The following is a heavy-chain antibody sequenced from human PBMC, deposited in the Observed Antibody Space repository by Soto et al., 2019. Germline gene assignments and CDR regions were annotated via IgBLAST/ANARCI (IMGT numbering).Heavy chain of an antibody. D-gene: IGHD4-4*01. CDR1: GYTFTGYY. Sequence: ASVKVSCKASGYTFTGYYMHWVRQAPGQGLEWMGWINPNSGGANYAQKFQGRVTMTRDTSISTAYMELSRLRSDDTAVYYCARAKSYSNLFDYWGQGTLVTVSS. CDR2: INPNSGGA. CDR3: ARAKSYSNLFDY. V-gene: IGHV1-2*02. J-gene: IGHJ4*02.